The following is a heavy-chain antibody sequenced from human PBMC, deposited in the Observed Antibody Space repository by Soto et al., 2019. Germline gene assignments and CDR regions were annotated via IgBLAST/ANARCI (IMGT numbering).Heavy chain of an antibody. CDR2: IYYSGNT. Sequence: SETLSLTCTVSGGSVSSGSYYWSWIRQPPGKGLEWIGNIYYSGNTFYNPSLKSRVTISVDTSKNQFYLHLSSVTAADTAIFYCASIAAPGTTHFDFWGQGTLVTVSS. J-gene: IGHJ4*02. D-gene: IGHD6-13*01. CDR3: ASIAAPGTTHFDF. CDR1: GGSVSSGSYY. V-gene: IGHV4-39*01.